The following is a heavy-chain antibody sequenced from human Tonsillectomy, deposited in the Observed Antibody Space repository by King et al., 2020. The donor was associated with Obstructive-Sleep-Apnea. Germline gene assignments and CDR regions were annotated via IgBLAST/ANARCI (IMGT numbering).Heavy chain of an antibody. V-gene: IGHV4-31*03. J-gene: IGHJ4*02. CDR2: IYYMGST. D-gene: IGHD3-22*01. CDR3: ARDYYDSSGYFDY. Sequence: VQLQESGPGLVKPSQTLSLTCTVSGGSISSGGYYWSWIRQHPGKGLEWIGYIYYMGSTYYNPSLKSRVTISVDTSKNPFSLKLSSVPAADTAVYYCARDYYDSSGYFDYWGQGTLVTVSS. CDR1: GGSISSGGYY.